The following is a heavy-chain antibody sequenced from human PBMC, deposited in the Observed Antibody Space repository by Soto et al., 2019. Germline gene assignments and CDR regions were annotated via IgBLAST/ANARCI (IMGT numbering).Heavy chain of an antibody. V-gene: IGHV3-23*01. CDR3: ARVPRGYSYVEF. CDR2: ISGSGTNT. D-gene: IGHD5-18*01. Sequence: GGSLRLSCAASGFTFSSYAMSWVRQAPGKGLEWVSAISGSGTNTYYADSVKGRFTISRDNSKNTLYLQMNSLRADDTAVYYCARVPRGYSYVEFWGQGTLVTVSS. CDR1: GFTFSSYA. J-gene: IGHJ4*02.